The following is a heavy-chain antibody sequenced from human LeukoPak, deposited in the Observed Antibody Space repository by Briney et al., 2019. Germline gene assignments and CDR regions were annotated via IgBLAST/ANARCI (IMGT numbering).Heavy chain of an antibody. D-gene: IGHD3-3*01. Sequence: GASVKVSCKASGYTFTSYGISWVRQAPGQGLEWMGWISAYNGNTNYAQKLQGRVTMTRDTSTSTVYMELSSLRSEDTAVYYCARGDRRYDFWSGNYWGQGTLVTVSS. CDR1: GYTFTSYG. V-gene: IGHV1-18*01. CDR2: ISAYNGNT. CDR3: ARGDRRYDFWSGNY. J-gene: IGHJ4*02.